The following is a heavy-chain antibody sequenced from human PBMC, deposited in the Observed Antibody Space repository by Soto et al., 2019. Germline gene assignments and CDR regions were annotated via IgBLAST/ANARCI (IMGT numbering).Heavy chain of an antibody. Sequence: EVQLVETGGGLIQPGGSLRLSCAASGFTISSHYMSWVRQAPGKGLEWISVFYSVGSTYYADSVKGRFTISRDNSKNTLYLQMNSLRAEDTAVYYCARDSPDYGDYVFDYWGQGTLVTVSS. CDR3: ARDSPDYGDYVFDY. V-gene: IGHV3-53*02. J-gene: IGHJ4*02. CDR1: GFTISSHY. D-gene: IGHD4-17*01. CDR2: FYSVGST.